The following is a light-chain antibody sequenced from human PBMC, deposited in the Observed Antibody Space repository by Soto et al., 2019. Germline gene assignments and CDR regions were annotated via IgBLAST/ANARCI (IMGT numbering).Light chain of an antibody. V-gene: IGLV2-14*01. J-gene: IGLJ1*01. CDR2: EVS. CDR3: SSYTSGSTYV. Sequence: QSVLTQPASVSVSPGQSITISCTGTSSDVGGYRYVSWYQQHPGKAPKLMIYEVSNRPSGVSNRFSGSKSGNTASLTISGLQAEDEADYYCSSYTSGSTYVFGTGTKVTVL. CDR1: SSDVGGYRY.